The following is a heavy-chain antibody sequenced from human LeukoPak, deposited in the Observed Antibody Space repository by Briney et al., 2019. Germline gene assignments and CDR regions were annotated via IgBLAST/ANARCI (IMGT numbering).Heavy chain of an antibody. V-gene: IGHV4-59*01. D-gene: IGHD3-3*01. CDR2: IYYSGST. Sequence: SETLSLTCTASGGSISSYYWSWIRQPPGKGLEWIGYIYYSGSTNYNPSLKSRVTIPVDTSKDQFSLKLSSVTAADTAVYYCARGAATYYDFWSGCYRDYYYYYMDVWGKGTTVTVSS. CDR1: GGSISSYY. CDR3: ARGAATYYDFWSGCYRDYYYYYMDV. J-gene: IGHJ6*03.